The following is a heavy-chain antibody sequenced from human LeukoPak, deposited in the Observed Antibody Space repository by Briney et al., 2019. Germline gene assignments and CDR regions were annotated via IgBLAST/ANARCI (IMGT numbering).Heavy chain of an antibody. CDR3: ARVGYYDSRNYYAYFQH. CDR1: GFTFSSYW. CDR2: INSDGTDI. Sequence: PGGPLRLSCAASGFTFSSYWMHWVRQAPGKGLEWVARINSDGTDISHGDSVKGRFTISRDNAKNTLYLQMNSLRVEDTAVYYCARVGYYDSRNYYAYFQHWGQGPLVTVSS. J-gene: IGHJ1*01. V-gene: IGHV3-74*01. D-gene: IGHD3-22*01.